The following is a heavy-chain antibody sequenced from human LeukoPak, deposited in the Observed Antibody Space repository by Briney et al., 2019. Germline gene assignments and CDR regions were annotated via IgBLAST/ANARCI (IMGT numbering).Heavy chain of an antibody. D-gene: IGHD6-19*01. CDR2: IYWDDYK. CDR3: AHRADSTGWYSIDY. Sequence: TLSLTCTVSGGSISPDYWGWIRQPPGQALEWLALIYWDDYKRYSPSLKSRLTITKDTSKNQVVLTMTNMDPVDTATYYCAHRADSTGWYSIDYWGQGTLVTVSS. V-gene: IGHV2-5*02. CDR1: GGSISPDYW. J-gene: IGHJ4*02.